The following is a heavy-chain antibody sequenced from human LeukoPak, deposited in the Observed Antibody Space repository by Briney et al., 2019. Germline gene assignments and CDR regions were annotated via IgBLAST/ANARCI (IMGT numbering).Heavy chain of an antibody. V-gene: IGHV3-48*01. CDR1: GFTFSSYS. CDR3: ARHFCSSTSCSN. J-gene: IGHJ4*02. D-gene: IGHD2-2*01. Sequence: PGGSLRLCCAASGFTFSSYSMNWVRHAPGKGLERVSYISSSSSPIYYADSVKGRITISRDNAKNSLYLQMNSLRAEDTAVYYCARHFCSSTSCSNWGQGTLVTVSS. CDR2: ISSSSSPI.